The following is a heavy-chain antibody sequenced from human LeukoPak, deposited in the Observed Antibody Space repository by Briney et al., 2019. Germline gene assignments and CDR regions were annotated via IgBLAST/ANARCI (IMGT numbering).Heavy chain of an antibody. CDR2: INPNSGGT. J-gene: IGHJ3*02. Sequence: SVKVSCKASGYTFTGYYMHWVRQAPGQGLEWMGWINPNSGGTNYAQKFQGRVTMTRDTSISTTYMELSRLRSDDTAVYYCARESRDGYSDAFDIWGQGTMVTVSS. CDR1: GYTFTGYY. CDR3: ARESRDGYSDAFDI. V-gene: IGHV1-2*02. D-gene: IGHD5-24*01.